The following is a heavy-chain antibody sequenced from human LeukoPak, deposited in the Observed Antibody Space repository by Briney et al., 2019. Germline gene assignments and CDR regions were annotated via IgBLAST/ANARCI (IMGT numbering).Heavy chain of an antibody. CDR3: VRGDWYFES. D-gene: IGHD2-21*01. CDR2: INRDGTEK. J-gene: IGHJ4*02. V-gene: IGHV3-7*04. CDR1: GFNFSDSR. Sequence: GGSVRLSCATSGFNFSDSRMTWARQAPGKGLQWVANINRDGTEKHFLDSIEGRFTIPRDNRKKSLYHQMNSLRPQDTAVYFCVRGDWYFESWAQGTRVTVSS.